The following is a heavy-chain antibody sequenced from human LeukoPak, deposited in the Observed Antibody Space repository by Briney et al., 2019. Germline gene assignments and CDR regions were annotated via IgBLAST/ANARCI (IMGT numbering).Heavy chain of an antibody. CDR1: GFTFSSYS. Sequence: PGGSLRLSCAASGFTFSSYSMNWVRQAPGKGLEWVSSISSSSSYIYYADSVKGRFTISRDNAKNSLYLQMNSLRAEDTAVYYCARGSTVTTKGAFDIWGQGTMVTVSS. CDR3: ARGSTVTTKGAFDI. D-gene: IGHD4-17*01. CDR2: ISSSSSYI. V-gene: IGHV3-21*01. J-gene: IGHJ3*02.